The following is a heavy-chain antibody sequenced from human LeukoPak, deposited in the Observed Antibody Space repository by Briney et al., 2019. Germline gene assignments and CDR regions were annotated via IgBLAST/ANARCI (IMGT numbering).Heavy chain of an antibody. CDR3: AKDLVPNLAKVRIMFDY. J-gene: IGHJ4*02. Sequence: GGSLRLSCAASGFTFSSYAMSWVRQAPGKGLEWVSAISGSGGSTYYADSVKGRFTISRDNSKNTLYLQMNSLRAEDTAVYYCAKDLVPNLAKVRIMFDYWGQGTLVTVSS. CDR1: GFTFSSYA. CDR2: ISGSGGST. D-gene: IGHD6-6*01. V-gene: IGHV3-23*01.